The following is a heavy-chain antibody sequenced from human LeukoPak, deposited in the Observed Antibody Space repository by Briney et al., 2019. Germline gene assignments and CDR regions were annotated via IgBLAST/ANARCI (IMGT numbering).Heavy chain of an antibody. CDR1: GYTFNGYY. CDR3: ARDRTVVTPGDY. J-gene: IGHJ4*02. Sequence: ASVTVSCKASGYTFNGYYMHWARQAPGQGLEWMGWINPNSGDTKYAQKFQGRVTMTRDTSISTAYMELSRLGSDDTAVYYCARDRTVVTPGDYWGQGTLVTVSS. V-gene: IGHV1-2*02. D-gene: IGHD4-23*01. CDR2: INPNSGDT.